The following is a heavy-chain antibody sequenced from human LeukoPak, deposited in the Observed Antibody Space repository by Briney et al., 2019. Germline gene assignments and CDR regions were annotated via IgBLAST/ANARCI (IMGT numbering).Heavy chain of an antibody. D-gene: IGHD6-13*01. J-gene: IGHJ6*02. CDR1: GYTFTGYY. CDR3: ARDANGIAAAGPWGGMDV. Sequence: ASVKVSCKASGYTFTGYYMHWVRQAPGQGLEWMGWINPNSGGTNYAQKFQGWVTMTRDTSISTAYMELSRLRSDDTAVYYCARDANGIAAAGPWGGMDVWGQGTTVTVSS. V-gene: IGHV1-2*04. CDR2: INPNSGGT.